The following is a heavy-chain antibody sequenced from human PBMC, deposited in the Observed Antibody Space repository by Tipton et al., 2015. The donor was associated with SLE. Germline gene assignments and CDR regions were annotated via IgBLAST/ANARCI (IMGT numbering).Heavy chain of an antibody. CDR3: VVCSPSSCSYFDY. CDR2: IYYSGST. D-gene: IGHD2-2*01. J-gene: IGHJ4*02. V-gene: IGHV4-39*07. Sequence: GLVKPSETMSLTCSVSGVSISIHYWSLVRQPPGKGLGWIGSIYYSGSTYYNPSLKSRVTISVDTSKNQFSLKLISVTPADTAVYYCVVCSPSSCSYFDYWGQGTLVTVSS. CDR1: GVSISIHY.